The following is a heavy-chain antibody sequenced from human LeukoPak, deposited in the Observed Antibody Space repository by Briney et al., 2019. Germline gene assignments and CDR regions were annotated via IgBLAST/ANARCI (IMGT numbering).Heavy chain of an antibody. CDR1: GFTFSSYA. D-gene: IGHD3-22*01. Sequence: SAGSLRLSCAASGFTFSSYAMSWIRQAPGKGLEWVSAIRYSGGSTYYADSVKGRFTISRDNSKNTLYLQMNSLRAEDTAVYYCANSPNYYDSSGYYYYFDYWGPGTLVSVSS. CDR2: IRYSGGST. J-gene: IGHJ4*02. CDR3: ANSPNYYDSSGYYYYFDY. V-gene: IGHV3-23*01.